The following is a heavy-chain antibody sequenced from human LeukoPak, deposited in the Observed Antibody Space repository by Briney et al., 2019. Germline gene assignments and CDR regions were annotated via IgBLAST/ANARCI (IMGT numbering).Heavy chain of an antibody. CDR2: TYYRSKWSS. D-gene: IGHD3-22*01. CDR1: GDSVSRNTAT. CDR3: ASSGYYQEYLQH. Sequence: SQTLSLTCGISGDSVSRNTATWNWIRHSPSRGLEWLGRTYYRSKWSSVYAASVKSRMTVTPDTSKNQVSLQLNSVTPEDTAVYCCASSGYYQEYLQHWGQGTLVTVSS. J-gene: IGHJ1*01. V-gene: IGHV6-1*01.